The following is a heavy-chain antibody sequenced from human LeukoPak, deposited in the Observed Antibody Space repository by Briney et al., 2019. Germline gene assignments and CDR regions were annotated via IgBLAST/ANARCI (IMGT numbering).Heavy chain of an antibody. CDR2: ISSSTTYI. CDR1: GFTFDSFS. V-gene: IGHV3-21*01. Sequence: GGSLRLSCAASGFTFDSFSINWVRQAPGKGLEWVASISSSTTYIYYAGSVKGRFTISRDNAKNLVYLEMNSLRAEDTDVYYCARVPGEMGATLAYLDYWGQGTLVIVSS. J-gene: IGHJ4*02. D-gene: IGHD1-26*01. CDR3: ARVPGEMGATLAYLDY.